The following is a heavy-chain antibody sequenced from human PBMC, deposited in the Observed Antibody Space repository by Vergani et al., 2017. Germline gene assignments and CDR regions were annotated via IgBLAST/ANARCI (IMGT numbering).Heavy chain of an antibody. CDR2: INHSGST. V-gene: IGHV4-34*01. D-gene: IGHD4-17*01. J-gene: IGHJ4*02. CDR3: ARVSYGNFDY. CDR1: GFTFSSYA. Sequence: VQLLESGGGLVQPGGSLRLSCAASGFTFSSYAMSWVRQAPGKGLEWIGEINHSGSTNYNPSLKSRVTISVDTSKNQFSLKLSSVTAADTAVYYCARVSYGNFDYWGQGTLVTVSS.